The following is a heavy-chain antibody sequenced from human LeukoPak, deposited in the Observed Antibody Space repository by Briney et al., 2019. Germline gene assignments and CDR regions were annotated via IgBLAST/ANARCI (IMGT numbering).Heavy chain of an antibody. J-gene: IGHJ4*02. CDR3: ARNSDYYDYSPQSV. D-gene: IGHD3-22*01. CDR1: GFTFSSYG. CDR2: IRYDGSNK. V-gene: IGHV3-30*02. Sequence: GGSLRLSCAASGFTFSSYGMHWVRQAPGKGLEWVAFIRYDGSNKYYADSVKGRFLISRDNSKNMLFLQMNSLIIEDTAVYYCARNSDYYDYSPQSVWGQGTLVIVS.